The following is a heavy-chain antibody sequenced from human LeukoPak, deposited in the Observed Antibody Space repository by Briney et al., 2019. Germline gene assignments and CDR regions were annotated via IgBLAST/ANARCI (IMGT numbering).Heavy chain of an antibody. CDR2: ISSRSTTI. J-gene: IGHJ3*02. Sequence: GGSLRLSCAASGFTFSSFNMNWVRQAPGKGLEWVSYISSRSTTIYYADSVKGRFTISRDNAKNSLYLQMNSLRAEDTAVYYCAKDGVVVAANDAFDIWGQGTMVTVSS. D-gene: IGHD2-15*01. V-gene: IGHV3-48*01. CDR3: AKDGVVVAANDAFDI. CDR1: GFTFSSFN.